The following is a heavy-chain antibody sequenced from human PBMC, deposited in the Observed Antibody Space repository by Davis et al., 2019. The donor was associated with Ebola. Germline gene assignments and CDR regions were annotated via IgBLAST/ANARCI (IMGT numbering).Heavy chain of an antibody. J-gene: IGHJ4*02. CDR2: ISGSGDTS. D-gene: IGHD3-3*01. CDR1: GFTFSSYA. V-gene: IGHV3-23*01. Sequence: PGGSLRLSCAASGFTFSSYALSWVRQAPGKGLEWVSVISGSGDTSYYADSVRGRFTVSRDNSKNTLYLQMSRVRVEDTAVYYCATTYPLLEWIFGYFDYWGQGILVTVSS. CDR3: ATTYPLLEWIFGYFDY.